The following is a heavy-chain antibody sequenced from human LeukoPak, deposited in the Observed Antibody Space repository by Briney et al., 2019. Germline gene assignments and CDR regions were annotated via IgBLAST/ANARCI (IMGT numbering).Heavy chain of an antibody. CDR3: ARAYGNFDY. V-gene: IGHV3-48*03. D-gene: IGHD3-10*01. CDR1: GFIFRSYE. J-gene: IGHJ4*02. Sequence: PGGSLRLSCAASGFIFRSYEMNWVRQAPGKGLEWVSYISISGSSMYYADSVKGRFTISRDNAKNSLSLQMNSLRAEDTAVYYCARAYGNFDYWGQGTLVTVSS. CDR2: ISISGSSM.